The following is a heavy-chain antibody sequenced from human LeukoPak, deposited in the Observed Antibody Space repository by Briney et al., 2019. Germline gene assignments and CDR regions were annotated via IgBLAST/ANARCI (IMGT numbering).Heavy chain of an antibody. CDR3: VRENNGAY. D-gene: IGHD2-8*01. CDR2: IKEDGSKI. CDR1: GFTFSSYW. V-gene: IGHV3-7*01. J-gene: IGHJ4*02. Sequence: GGSLRLSCAVSGFTFSSYWMSWVRQAPGKGPERVANIKEDGSKIYYVDSVKGRFTISRDNARNSLYLQMDSLGAEDTAVYYCVRENNGAYWGQGTPVTVSS.